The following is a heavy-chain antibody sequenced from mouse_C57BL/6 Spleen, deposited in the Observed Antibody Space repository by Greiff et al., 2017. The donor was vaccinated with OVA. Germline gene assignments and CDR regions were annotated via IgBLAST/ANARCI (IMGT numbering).Heavy chain of an antibody. CDR2: ISDGGSYT. V-gene: IGHV5-4*01. CDR1: GFTFSSYA. CDR3: ARDECLYYYGSSYAMDY. Sequence: EVQRVESGGGLVKPGGSLKLSCAASGFTFSSYAMSWVRQTPEKRLEWVATISDGGSYTYYPDNVKGRFTISRDTAKNNLYLQMSHLKSEDTAMYYCARDECLYYYGSSYAMDYWGQGTSVTVSS. D-gene: IGHD1-1*01. J-gene: IGHJ4*01.